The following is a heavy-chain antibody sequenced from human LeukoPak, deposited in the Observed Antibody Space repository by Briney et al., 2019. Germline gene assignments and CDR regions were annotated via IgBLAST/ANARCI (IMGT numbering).Heavy chain of an antibody. CDR2: IGPKRGDT. CDR1: GYTFTDYF. J-gene: IGHJ3*02. D-gene: IGHD7-27*01. V-gene: IGHV1-2*02. CDR3: GINRLGKALDM. Sequence: ASVKVSCKASGYTFTDYFIHWVRQAPGQGLEWMGWIGPKRGDTSYLQRFQGRDTVTRDTSISTAYMELSRLRSDDTAVYYCGINRLGKALDMWGQGTMVTVSS.